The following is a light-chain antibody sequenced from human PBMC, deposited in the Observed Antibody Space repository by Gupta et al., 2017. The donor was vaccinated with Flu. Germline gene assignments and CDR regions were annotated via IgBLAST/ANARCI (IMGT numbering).Light chain of an antibody. CDR2: DTN. CDR3: MLFLGGPRV. J-gene: IGLJ3*02. Sequence: QPVVTQAPSLTVYPGGTVTLTCGSSAGAVTSGHYVNWYQKKPGQAPRSLIFDTNKKYSWTPARFSGSLLGGKGALTLSGAQPEDEAEYFCMLFLGGPRVFGGGTKVTVL. V-gene: IGLV7-43*01. CDR1: AGAVTSGHY.